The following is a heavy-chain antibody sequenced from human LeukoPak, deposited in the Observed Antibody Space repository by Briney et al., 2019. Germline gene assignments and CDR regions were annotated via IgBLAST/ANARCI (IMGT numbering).Heavy chain of an antibody. CDR2: MNPNSGNT. V-gene: IGHV1-8*02. Sequence: GASVKVSCKASGYTFTGYYMHWVRQAPGQGLEWMGWMNPNSGNTGYAQKFQGRVTMTRNTSISTAYMELSSLRSEDTAVYYCAREAGFGDQSEFDYWGQGTLVTVSS. D-gene: IGHD3-10*01. CDR3: AREAGFGDQSEFDY. CDR1: GYTFTGYY. J-gene: IGHJ4*02.